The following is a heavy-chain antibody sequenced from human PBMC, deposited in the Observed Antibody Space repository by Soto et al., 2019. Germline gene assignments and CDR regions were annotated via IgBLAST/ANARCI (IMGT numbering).Heavy chain of an antibody. CDR1: GGTFSIYG. J-gene: IGHJ6*02. Sequence: ASVKVSCKASGGTFSIYGFSWVRQAPGQGPEWIGGIIPILTTPNYAQKFQGRVTIVADESTTTVYMELSILKFEGTAVYYCATSVGIAPTGEDGMDVWGQGTSVTVSS. D-gene: IGHD2-8*02. CDR2: IIPILTTP. V-gene: IGHV1-69*13. CDR3: ATSVGIAPTGEDGMDV.